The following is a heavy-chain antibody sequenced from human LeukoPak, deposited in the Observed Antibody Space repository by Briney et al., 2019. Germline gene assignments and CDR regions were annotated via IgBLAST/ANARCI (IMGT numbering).Heavy chain of an antibody. J-gene: IGHJ4*02. D-gene: IGHD4-23*01. CDR3: ARAVGTSRNFFDY. CDR1: GGSISSYY. CDR2: IYDSGST. V-gene: IGHV4-59*12. Sequence: SETLSLTCTVSGGSISSYYWSWIRQPPGKGLEWIGYIYDSGSTYYNPSLKSRVTISVDTSKNQFSLNLSSVTAADTAMYYCARAVGTSRNFFDYWGQGTLVTVSS.